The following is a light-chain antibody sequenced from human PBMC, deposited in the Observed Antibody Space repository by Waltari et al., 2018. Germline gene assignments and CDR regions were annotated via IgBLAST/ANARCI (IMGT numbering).Light chain of an antibody. CDR2: GAS. J-gene: IGKJ2*01. CDR1: QGISSN. V-gene: IGKV3-15*01. CDR3: QQYNNWPPLYT. Sequence: EIVMTQSPATLSVSQGERATLSCRASQGISSNLAWYQQKPGQAPRVLIYGASTRATGIPARFSGSGSGTEFTLTISSLQSEDFAVYYCQQYNNWPPLYTFGQGTKLEIK.